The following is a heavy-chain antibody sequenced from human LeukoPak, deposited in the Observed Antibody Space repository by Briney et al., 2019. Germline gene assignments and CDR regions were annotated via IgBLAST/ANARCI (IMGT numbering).Heavy chain of an antibody. J-gene: IGHJ5*02. CDR3: TTGWLDP. CDR1: VFTFTNSW. CDR2: IKRKTEGGTT. Sequence: PVGSLRLSCAASVFTFTNSWMSWVGQAPGKGLEWVGRIKRKTEGGTTDYAAPVKGRFTISRDDSENTLYLQMTSLKSEDTAVYYCTTGWLDPWGQGNLVTVSP. V-gene: IGHV3-15*01.